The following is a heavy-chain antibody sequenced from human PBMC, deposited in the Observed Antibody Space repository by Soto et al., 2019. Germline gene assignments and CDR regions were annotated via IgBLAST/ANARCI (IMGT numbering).Heavy chain of an antibody. CDR2: IIPILGIA. CDR1: GGTFSSYT. D-gene: IGHD3-9*01. V-gene: IGHV1-69*02. CDR3: ARNLRGKYDNISL. Sequence: SVKVSCKASGGTFSSYTISWVRQAPGQGLEWMGRIIPILGIANYAQKFQGRVTITADKSTSTAYMELSSLSSEDTAVYYCARNLRGKYDNISLWGQGTLGTVSS. J-gene: IGHJ1*01.